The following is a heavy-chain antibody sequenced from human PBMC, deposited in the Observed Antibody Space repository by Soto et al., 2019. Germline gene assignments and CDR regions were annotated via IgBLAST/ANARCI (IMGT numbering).Heavy chain of an antibody. J-gene: IGHJ4*02. CDR3: AGGYASGIYYD. D-gene: IGHD3-10*01. CDR1: GFSFSSYS. V-gene: IGHV3-48*02. Sequence: EVQLVESGGGLVQPGGSLRLSCAASGFSFSSYSLTWVRQAPGKGLECVSYISSTSKNTIYYADSVKGRFTIARDNAQNSLYLQMNSLREEDTAVYYCAGGYASGIYYDWGQGTLVTVSS. CDR2: ISSTSKNTI.